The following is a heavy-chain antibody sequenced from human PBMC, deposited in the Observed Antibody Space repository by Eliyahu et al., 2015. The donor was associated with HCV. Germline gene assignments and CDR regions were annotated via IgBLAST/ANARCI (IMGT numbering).Heavy chain of an antibody. CDR3: TLLLGYCSSTSCYGDPWFDP. Sequence: EVQLVESGGGLVKPGGSLRLSCAASGFTFSNAWMSWVRQAPGKGLEWVGRIKSKTDGGTTDYAAPVKGRFTISRDDSKNTLYLQMNSLKTEDTAVYYCTLLLGYCSSTSCYGDPWFDPWGQGTLVTVSS. J-gene: IGHJ5*02. D-gene: IGHD2-2*01. CDR2: IKSKTDGGTT. CDR1: GFTFSNAW. V-gene: IGHV3-15*01.